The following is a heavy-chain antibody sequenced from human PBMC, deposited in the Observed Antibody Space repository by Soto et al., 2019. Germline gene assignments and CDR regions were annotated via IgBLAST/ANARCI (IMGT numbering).Heavy chain of an antibody. CDR2: IKQDGSEK. Sequence: TGGSLRLSCAASGLTFSSYWMNWVRQAPGKGLEWVANIKQDGSEKYYVDSVKGRFTISRDNAKNSPYLQMNSLRVEDTAVYYCVRDSGSSWPFDYWGQGTLVTVSS. CDR3: VRDSGSSWPFDY. J-gene: IGHJ4*02. D-gene: IGHD6-13*01. V-gene: IGHV3-7*01. CDR1: GLTFSSYW.